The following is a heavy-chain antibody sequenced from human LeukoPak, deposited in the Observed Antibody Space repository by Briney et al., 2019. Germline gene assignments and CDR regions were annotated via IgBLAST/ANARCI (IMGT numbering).Heavy chain of an antibody. V-gene: IGHV4-38-2*02. CDR1: GYSISSGYY. D-gene: IGHD4-17*01. J-gene: IGHJ5*02. CDR3: ASTLGDNWFDP. CDR2: IHHSGST. Sequence: PSETLSLTCTVSGYSISSGYYWGWIRQPPGKGLEWIGSIHHSGSTNYNPSLKSRVTISLDTSKNQFSLKLSSVTAADTAVYYCASTLGDNWFDPWGQGTLVTVSS.